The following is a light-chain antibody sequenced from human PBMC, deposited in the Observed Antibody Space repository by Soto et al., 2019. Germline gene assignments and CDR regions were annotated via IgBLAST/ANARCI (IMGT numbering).Light chain of an antibody. CDR2: AAS. CDR3: QQYYSYPPT. V-gene: IGKV1-8*01. J-gene: IGKJ2*01. Sequence: IQMTQSPSTLSASTGDRVTITCRASQGISSYLAWYQQKPGKAPKLLIYAASTLQSGVPSRFSGSGSGTDFTLTISCLQSEDFATYYCQQYYSYPPTFGQGTKLEIK. CDR1: QGISSY.